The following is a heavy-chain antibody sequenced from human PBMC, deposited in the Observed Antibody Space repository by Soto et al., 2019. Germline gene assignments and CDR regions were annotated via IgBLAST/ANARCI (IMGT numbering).Heavy chain of an antibody. CDR2: IYYSGST. Sequence: SETLSLTCTVSGGSISSYYWSWIRQPPGKGLEWIGYIYYSGSTNYNPSLKSRVTISVDTSKNQFSLKLSSVTAADTAVYYCARDTTFGWFDPWGQGTLVTVSS. J-gene: IGHJ5*02. V-gene: IGHV4-59*01. CDR3: ARDTTFGWFDP. D-gene: IGHD3-10*02. CDR1: GGSISSYY.